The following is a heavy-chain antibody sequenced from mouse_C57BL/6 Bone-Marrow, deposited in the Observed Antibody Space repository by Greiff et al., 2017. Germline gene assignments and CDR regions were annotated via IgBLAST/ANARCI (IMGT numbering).Heavy chain of an antibody. CDR3: ARKRRLRRPNWYFDV. CDR1: GFSLTSYG. J-gene: IGHJ1*03. V-gene: IGHV2-2*01. Sequence: VKLVESGPGLVQPSQSLSITCTVSGFSLTSYGVHWVRQSPGKGLEWLGVIWSGGSTDYNAAFISRLSISKDNSKSQVFFKMNSLQADDTAIYYCARKRRLRRPNWYFDVWGTGTTVTVSS. CDR2: IWSGGST. D-gene: IGHD2-4*01.